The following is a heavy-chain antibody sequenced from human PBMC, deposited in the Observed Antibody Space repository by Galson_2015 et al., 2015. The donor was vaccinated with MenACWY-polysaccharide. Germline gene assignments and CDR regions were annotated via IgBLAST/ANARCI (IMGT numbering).Heavy chain of an antibody. Sequence: ETLSLTCTVSGGSISSYYWNWIRQPPGKGLEWVGYINYGGSTNHNPSLKSRVTMSVDTSKNQFSLNLTSVTDADTAVYYCARAIAVAGQRRDFDLWGRGTLFTVSS. D-gene: IGHD6-19*01. V-gene: IGHV4-59*01. J-gene: IGHJ2*01. CDR2: INYGGST. CDR3: ARAIAVAGQRRDFDL. CDR1: GGSISSYY.